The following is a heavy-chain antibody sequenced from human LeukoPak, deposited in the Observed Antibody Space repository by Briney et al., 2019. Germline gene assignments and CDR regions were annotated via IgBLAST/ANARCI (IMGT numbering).Heavy chain of an antibody. V-gene: IGHV3-43*02. D-gene: IGHD5-12*01. Sequence: PGGSLRLSCAASGFTFGDYWMHWVRQAPGKGLEWVSLISGDGGSTYYADSVKGRFTISRDNSKNSLYLQMNSLRTEDTALYYCAKEAGWLRRYFDYWGQGTLVTVSS. J-gene: IGHJ4*02. CDR3: AKEAGWLRRYFDY. CDR1: GFTFGDYW. CDR2: ISGDGGST.